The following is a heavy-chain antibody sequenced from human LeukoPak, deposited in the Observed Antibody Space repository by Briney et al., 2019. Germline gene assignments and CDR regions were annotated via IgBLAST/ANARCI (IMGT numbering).Heavy chain of an antibody. D-gene: IGHD5-18*01. V-gene: IGHV1-18*01. CDR3: ARDREYSYGYSDY. J-gene: IGHJ4*02. CDR2: ISAYNGNT. CDR1: GGTFSSYA. Sequence: ASVKVSCKASGGTFSSYAISWVRQAPGPGLEWMGWISAYNGNTNYAQKLRGRVTMTTDTSTSTAYMELRSLRSDDTAVYYCARDREYSYGYSDYWGQGTLVTVSS.